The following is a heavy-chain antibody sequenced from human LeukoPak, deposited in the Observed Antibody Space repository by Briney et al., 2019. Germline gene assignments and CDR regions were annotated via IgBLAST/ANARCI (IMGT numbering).Heavy chain of an antibody. J-gene: IGHJ4*02. V-gene: IGHV4-59*08. D-gene: IGHD6-13*01. CDR3: ASQLVGTHFDY. Sequence: SETLSLTCTVSGGSISSYYWSWIRQPPGKGREWGGHIYYSGSTDYNPTLKSPVTISQDQPKNQFSLTLSPVTAAAPAVVYRASQLVGTHFDYWGQGTLVTVSS. CDR2: IYYSGST. CDR1: GGSISSYY.